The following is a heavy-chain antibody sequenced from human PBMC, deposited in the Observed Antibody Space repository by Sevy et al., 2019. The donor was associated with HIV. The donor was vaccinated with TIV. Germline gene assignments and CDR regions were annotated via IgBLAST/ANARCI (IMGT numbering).Heavy chain of an antibody. Sequence: SETLSLTCTVSGGSINSDHWNWIRQPPGKGLEWIGYVYYTGGTNYNPSLKNRVTISVDRTKNRFSLKVTSVTAADTAVYYCARRNDFDIWGQGTMVTVSS. CDR1: GGSINSDH. J-gene: IGHJ3*02. V-gene: IGHV4-59*08. CDR3: ARRNDFDI. CDR2: VYYTGGT.